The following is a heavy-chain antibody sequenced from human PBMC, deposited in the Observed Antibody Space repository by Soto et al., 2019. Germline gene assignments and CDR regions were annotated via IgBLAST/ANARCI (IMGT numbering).Heavy chain of an antibody. CDR3: ARVSRVATIGY. V-gene: IGHV4-59*01. D-gene: IGHD5-12*01. CDR2: IYYSGST. Sequence: SSETLSLTCTVSGGSISSYYWSWIRQPPGKGLKWIGYIYYSGSTNYNPSLKSRVTISVDTSKNQFSLKLSSVTAADTAVYYCARVSRVATIGYWGQGTTVTVSS. CDR1: GGSISSYY. J-gene: IGHJ6*02.